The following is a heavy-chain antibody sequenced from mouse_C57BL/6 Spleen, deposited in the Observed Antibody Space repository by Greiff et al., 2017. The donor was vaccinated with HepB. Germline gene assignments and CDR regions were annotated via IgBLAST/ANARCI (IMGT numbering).Heavy chain of an antibody. D-gene: IGHD4-1*01. CDR2: IDPETGGT. V-gene: IGHV1-15*01. CDR3: TRSFETGRVYAMDY. Sequence: QVQLQQSGAELVRPGASVTLSCKASGYTFTDYEMHWVKQTPVHGLEWIGAIDPETGGTAYNQKFKGKAILTADKSSSTAYMELRSLTSEDSAVYYCTRSFETGRVYAMDYWGQGTSVTVSS. CDR1: GYTFTDYE. J-gene: IGHJ4*01.